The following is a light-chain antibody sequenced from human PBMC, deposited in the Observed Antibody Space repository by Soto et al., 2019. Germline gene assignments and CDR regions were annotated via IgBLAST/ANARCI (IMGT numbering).Light chain of an antibody. CDR1: QDISRH. J-gene: IGKJ1*01. Sequence: SPGYMTASAGGRGTSTCQASQDISRHLNWYQHTPGKAPKLLINAASSLERGVPSRFSGGGSRTDFTFTISSLQPEDFATYYCQQNYSIPLTFGQGTKVDIK. V-gene: IGKV1-39*01. CDR2: AAS. CDR3: QQNYSIPLT.